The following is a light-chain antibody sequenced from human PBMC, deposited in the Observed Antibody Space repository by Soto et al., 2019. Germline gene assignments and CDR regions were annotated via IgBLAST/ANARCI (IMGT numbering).Light chain of an antibody. J-gene: IGKJ1*01. CDR3: QHYDRYSGA. CDR1: QNIYYW. Sequence: EIQMTQSRSTVSASVGDRITITCRASQNIYYWLAWYQQKPGKAPKLLIYKASTLKSGVPSRFSGSGSGTEFTLTISSLLPDDLATYYCQHYDRYSGAFGQGTKVDIK. V-gene: IGKV1-5*03. CDR2: KAS.